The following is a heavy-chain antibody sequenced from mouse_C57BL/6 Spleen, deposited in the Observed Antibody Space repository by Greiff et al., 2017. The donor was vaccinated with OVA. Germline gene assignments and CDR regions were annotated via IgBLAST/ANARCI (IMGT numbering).Heavy chain of an antibody. V-gene: IGHV3-6*01. D-gene: IGHD1-1*01. Sequence: EVQLQESGPGLVKPSQSLSLTCSVTGYSITSGYYWNWIRQFPGNKLEWMGYISYDGSNNYNPSLKNKISITLDTSKNQFFLKLNSVTTEDTSTDYGAGADYYGSREAMDYWGQGTSVTVSS. J-gene: IGHJ4*01. CDR1: GYSITSGYY. CDR2: ISYDGSN. CDR3: AGADYYGSREAMDY.